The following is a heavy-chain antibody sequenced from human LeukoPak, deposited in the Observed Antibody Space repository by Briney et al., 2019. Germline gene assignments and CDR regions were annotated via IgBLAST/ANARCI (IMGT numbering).Heavy chain of an antibody. CDR2: GDHNGST. D-gene: IGHD6-19*01. Sequence: SETLSLTCSVSGASIISTGHYWTWVRQRPGGGLEWTAYGDHNGSTSYNPSLKSRVTISVDTSKNQFSLKLSSVTAADTAVYYCAREQAVAGSFDYWGQGTLLTVSS. CDR3: AREQAVAGSFDY. V-gene: IGHV4-31*03. J-gene: IGHJ4*02. CDR1: GASIISTGHY.